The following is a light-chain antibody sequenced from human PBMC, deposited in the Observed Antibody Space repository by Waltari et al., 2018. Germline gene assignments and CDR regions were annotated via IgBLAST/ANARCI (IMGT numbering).Light chain of an antibody. CDR3: ASWDDTLNGRV. CDR2: SNY. CDR1: TSNIGANT. Sequence: QPVLTQPPSASGTAGQRLSISCSGGTSNIGANTVTGYQQLPGPAPKLLIFSNYERPSGVPARFSGSRSGTSASLDISGLQSEDEADYYCASWDDTLNGRVFGGGTKVTVL. J-gene: IGLJ3*02. V-gene: IGLV1-44*01.